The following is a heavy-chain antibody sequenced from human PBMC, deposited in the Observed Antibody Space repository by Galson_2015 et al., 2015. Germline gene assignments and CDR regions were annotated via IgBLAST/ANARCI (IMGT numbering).Heavy chain of an antibody. D-gene: IGHD4-23*01. V-gene: IGHV3-21*01. CDR3: ARSTVTPYYFDY. CDR1: GFTFSSYR. Sequence: SLRLSCAASGFTFSSYRMNWVRQAPGKGLEWVSSISSSSSYIYYADSVKGRFTISRDNAKNSLYLQMNSLRAEDTAVYYCARSTVTPYYFDYWGQGTLVTVSS. CDR2: ISSSSSYI. J-gene: IGHJ4*02.